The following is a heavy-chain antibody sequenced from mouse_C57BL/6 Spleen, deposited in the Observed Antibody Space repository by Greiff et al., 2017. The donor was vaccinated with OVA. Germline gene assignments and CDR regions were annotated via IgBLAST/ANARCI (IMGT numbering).Heavy chain of an antibody. CDR2: IWTGGGT. CDR1: GFSLTSYA. CDR3: ARIPGSSSSYWYFDV. Sequence: VQLVESGPGLVAPSQRLSITCTVSGFSLTSYAISWVRQPPGKGLEWLGVIWTGGGTNYNSALKSRLSISKDNSKSQVFLKMNSLQTDDTARYYCARIPGSSSSYWYFDVWGTGTTVTVSS. V-gene: IGHV2-9-1*01. D-gene: IGHD1-1*01. J-gene: IGHJ1*03.